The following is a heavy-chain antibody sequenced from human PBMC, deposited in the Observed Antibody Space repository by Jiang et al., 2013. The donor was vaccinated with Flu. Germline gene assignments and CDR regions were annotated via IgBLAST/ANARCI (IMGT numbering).Heavy chain of an antibody. CDR3: ATEVGRSILLRD. J-gene: IGHJ4*02. D-gene: IGHD6-6*01. CDR2: PEDGET. V-gene: IGHV1-24*01. Sequence: PEDGETIYAQKFQGRVTMTEDTSTDTAYMELSSLRSEDTAVYYCATEVGRSILLRDWGQGTLVTVSS.